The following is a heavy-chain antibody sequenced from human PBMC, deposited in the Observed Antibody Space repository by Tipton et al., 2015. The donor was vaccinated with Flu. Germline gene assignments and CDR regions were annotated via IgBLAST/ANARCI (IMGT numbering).Heavy chain of an antibody. D-gene: IGHD2-2*01. CDR1: GASIGSGSYY. CDR2: MYTNGDT. CDR3: ARGARIPYYFNY. Sequence: GASIGSGSYYWSWIRQPAGKGLEWIGRMYTNGDTNTNPSLKSRVSISLDTSKNQSSLELSSVTTADTAVYYCARGARIPYYFNYWGPGTLVTVSS. V-gene: IGHV4-61*02. J-gene: IGHJ4*02.